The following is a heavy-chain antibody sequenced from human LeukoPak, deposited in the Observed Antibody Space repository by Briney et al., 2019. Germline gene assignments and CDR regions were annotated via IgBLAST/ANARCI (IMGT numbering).Heavy chain of an antibody. V-gene: IGHV3-21*01. CDR1: GFTFSTYS. CDR2: ISSGSTYI. CDR3: ASRYSSSLGLSYFDY. D-gene: IGHD6-6*01. Sequence: GGSLRLSCAASGFTFSTYSMNWVRQAPGKGLEWVSSISSGSTYIYYADSVKGRFTISRDNAKNSLYLQMNSLRADDTAVYYCASRYSSSLGLSYFDYWGQGTLVTVSS. J-gene: IGHJ4*02.